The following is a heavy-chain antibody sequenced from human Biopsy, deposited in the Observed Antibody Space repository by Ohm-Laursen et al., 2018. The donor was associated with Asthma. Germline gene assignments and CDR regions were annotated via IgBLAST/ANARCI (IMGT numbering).Heavy chain of an antibody. D-gene: IGHD6-19*01. Sequence: SLRLSCTASGLTVSRDHMFWVRQAPGKGLEWVSVIYSGGTSHTADSVRGRFTISRDFSKNTLHLQMHSLRVEDTAAYYCARGDSSGWSHYYFDYWGQGTLVTVSS. CDR1: GLTVSRDH. CDR3: ARGDSSGWSHYYFDY. V-gene: IGHV3-53*01. CDR2: IYSGGTS. J-gene: IGHJ4*02.